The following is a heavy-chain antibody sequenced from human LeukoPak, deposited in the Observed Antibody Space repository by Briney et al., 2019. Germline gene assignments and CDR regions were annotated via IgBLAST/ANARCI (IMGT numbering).Heavy chain of an antibody. J-gene: IGHJ4*02. Sequence: SETLSLTCTVSGDSISSSRYNWGWIRQPPGKGLDWIGSIYYSGSTYYNPSLKSRVTISVDTSKNQFSLKLSSVTAADTAVYYCARQALRFVGEFSDYWGQGTLVTVSS. CDR3: ARQALRFVGEFSDY. CDR2: IYYSGST. D-gene: IGHD3-10*01. V-gene: IGHV4-39*01. CDR1: GDSISSSRYN.